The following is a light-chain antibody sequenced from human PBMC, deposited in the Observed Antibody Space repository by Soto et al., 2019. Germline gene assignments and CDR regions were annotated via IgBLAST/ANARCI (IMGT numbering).Light chain of an antibody. CDR3: QVWDSSRDQCV. CDR2: DDR. Sequence: SYELAQPPSVSVAPGQTATITCGGNRIGYKTVHWYQQKPGQAPVVVVHDDRDRPSGIPERFSGANFGDTATLTISRVEAGDEADYFCQVWDSSRDQCVFGTGTKVTVL. J-gene: IGLJ1*01. V-gene: IGLV3-21*02. CDR1: RIGYKT.